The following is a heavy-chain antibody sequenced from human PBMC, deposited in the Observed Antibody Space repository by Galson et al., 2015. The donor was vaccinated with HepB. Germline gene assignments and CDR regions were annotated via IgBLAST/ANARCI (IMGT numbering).Heavy chain of an antibody. D-gene: IGHD6-6*01. CDR2: ISYSGIT. CDR3: ARDGGYTSSYYYHYYGLDV. J-gene: IGHJ6*02. V-gene: IGHV4-59*02. CDR1: GFTVSKSY. Sequence: LRLSCAVSGFTVSKSYVSWIRQPPGKGLEWIGYISYSGITNYSPSLKSRVTISVDTSKNQFSLKLSSVTAADTAVYYCARDGGYTSSYYYHYYGLDVWGQGTTVTVSS.